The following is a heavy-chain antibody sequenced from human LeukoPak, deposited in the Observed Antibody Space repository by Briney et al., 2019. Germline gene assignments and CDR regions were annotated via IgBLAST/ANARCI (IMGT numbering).Heavy chain of an antibody. D-gene: IGHD6-13*01. Sequence: SETLSLTCTVSGGSISTSNYYWSWSRQPPGKGLEWIGYIYYSGSANYNPSLKSRVTISVDTSKNQFSLKLSSVTAADTAVYYCARAVTYSSSWRYYYMDVWGKGTTVTVSS. V-gene: IGHV4-61*01. J-gene: IGHJ6*03. CDR3: ARAVTYSSSWRYYYMDV. CDR2: IYYSGSA. CDR1: GGSISTSNYY.